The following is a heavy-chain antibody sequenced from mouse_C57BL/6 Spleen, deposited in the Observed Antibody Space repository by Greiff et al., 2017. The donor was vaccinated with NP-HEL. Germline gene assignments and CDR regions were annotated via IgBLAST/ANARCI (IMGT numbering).Heavy chain of an antibody. D-gene: IGHD1-1*01. CDR1: GYSITSGYY. J-gene: IGHJ4*01. CDR2: ISYDGSN. V-gene: IGHV3-6*01. Sequence: EVKLQESGPGLVKPSQSLSLTCSVTGYSITSGYYWNWIRQFPGNKLEWMGYISYDGSNNYNPSLKNRISITRDTSKNQFFLKLNSVTTEDTATYYCARRELPYAMDYWGQGTSVTVSS. CDR3: ARRELPYAMDY.